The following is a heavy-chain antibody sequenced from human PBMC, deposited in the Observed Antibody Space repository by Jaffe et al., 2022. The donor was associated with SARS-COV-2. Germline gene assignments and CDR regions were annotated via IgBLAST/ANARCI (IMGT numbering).Heavy chain of an antibody. D-gene: IGHD2-15*01. CDR1: GFMFSRHW. Sequence: EVQLVQGGGGLVQPGGSLRLSCAASGFMFSRHWMSWVRQAPGKGLEWVAYMRHDGSGQEYVESVRGRFTISRDDAKRSLYLQMNFLIAEDTAVYYCARDTIGGMSGGQMDYWGQGTLVTVSS. CDR2: MRHDGSGQ. CDR3: ARDTIGGMSGGQMDY. V-gene: IGHV3-7*01. J-gene: IGHJ4*02.